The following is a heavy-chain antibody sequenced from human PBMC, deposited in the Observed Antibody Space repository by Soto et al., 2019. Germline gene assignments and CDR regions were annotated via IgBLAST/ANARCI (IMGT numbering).Heavy chain of an antibody. CDR2: IYYSGST. J-gene: IGHJ6*02. CDR3: AGGLFVAAAKGGYYYYCGMDV. V-gene: IGHV4-31*03. Sequence: QVQLQESGPGLVKPSQTLSLTCTVSGGSISSGGYYWSWIRQHPGKGLEWIGYIYYSGSTYYNPSFVGRVIISVETSKRQFSLKLSSVTAADAAVYYCAGGLFVAAAKGGYYYYCGMDVWGQGTKVTVSS. CDR1: GGSISSGGYY. D-gene: IGHD6-13*01.